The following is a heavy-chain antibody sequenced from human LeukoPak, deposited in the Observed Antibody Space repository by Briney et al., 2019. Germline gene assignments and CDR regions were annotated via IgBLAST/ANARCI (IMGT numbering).Heavy chain of an antibody. Sequence: GSLRLSCAASGFTFSNFAMNWVRQAPGKGLEWVSTISGSGGSTHYADSVKGRFTISRDNSKNTLYLQMNSLRAEDTAVYYCAKMVHTEQWLVPFDYWGQGTLVTVSS. J-gene: IGHJ4*02. CDR3: AKMVHTEQWLVPFDY. V-gene: IGHV3-23*01. CDR2: ISGSGGST. D-gene: IGHD6-19*01. CDR1: GFTFSNFA.